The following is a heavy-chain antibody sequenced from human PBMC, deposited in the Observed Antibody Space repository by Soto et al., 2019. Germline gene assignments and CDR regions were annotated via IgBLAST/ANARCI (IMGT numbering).Heavy chain of an antibody. V-gene: IGHV4-4*02. CDR2: IYHHGST. J-gene: IGHJ4*01. Sequence: SETLSLTCAVSGGSISSSNRWSWVRQPPGKELEGMGAIYHHGSTNYNPSLKSRVTISVDTSNNQLSLKLRSVTAADTAVYYCARHDGFSSGWIFDYWGHGTLVTVSS. CDR3: ARHDGFSSGWIFDY. CDR1: GGSISSSNR. D-gene: IGHD6-19*01.